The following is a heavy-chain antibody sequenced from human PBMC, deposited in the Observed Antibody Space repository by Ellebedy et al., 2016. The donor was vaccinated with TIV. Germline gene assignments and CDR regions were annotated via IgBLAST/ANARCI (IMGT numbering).Heavy chain of an antibody. Sequence: GESLKISXKGSGYNFINYWIAWVRQMPGKGLEWMGIIYPGDSDTSYSPSFQGQVTISADKSITTAYLQWSSLKASDTAMYYCARTYRDAPSDCFDPWGQGTLVTVSS. D-gene: IGHD5-12*01. J-gene: IGHJ5*02. CDR2: IYPGDSDT. CDR3: ARTYRDAPSDCFDP. CDR1: GYNFINYW. V-gene: IGHV5-51*01.